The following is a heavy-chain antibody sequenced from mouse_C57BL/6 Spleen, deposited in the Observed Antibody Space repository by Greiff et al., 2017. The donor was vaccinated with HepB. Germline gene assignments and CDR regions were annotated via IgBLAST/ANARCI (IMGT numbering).Heavy chain of an antibody. CDR1: GYAFSSYW. CDR3: ARVRVYYDYLYYFDY. Sequence: VKLQQSGAELVKPGASVKISCKASGYAFSSYWMNWVKQRPGKGLEWIGQIYPGDGDTNYNGKFKGKATLTADKSSSTAYMQLSSLTSEDSAVYFCARVRVYYDYLYYFDYWGQGTTLTVSS. J-gene: IGHJ2*01. D-gene: IGHD2-4*01. V-gene: IGHV1-80*01. CDR2: IYPGDGDT.